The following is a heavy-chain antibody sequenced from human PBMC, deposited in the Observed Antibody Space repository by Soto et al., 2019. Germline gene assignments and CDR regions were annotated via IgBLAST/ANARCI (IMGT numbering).Heavy chain of an antibody. CDR2: IFYSGST. CDR1: GASISSRNYY. Sequence: PSETLSLTCNVSGASISSRNYYWGWIRQPPGKGLEWFGSIFYSGSTYYNPSLKSRVTISIVTSQNQFSLRLTSLTAADTAVYYCVRHPRIMVPRQHDYYFDTWGPGNRVTV. D-gene: IGHD2-8*01. CDR3: VRHPRIMVPRQHDYYFDT. V-gene: IGHV4-39*01. J-gene: IGHJ4*02.